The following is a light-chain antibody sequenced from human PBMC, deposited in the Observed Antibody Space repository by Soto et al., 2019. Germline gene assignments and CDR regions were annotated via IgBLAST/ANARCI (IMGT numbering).Light chain of an antibody. Sequence: DIQMAQSPSTLSASLGDRVTITCRASQSISSWLSCHQHTPGTAPKLLIYDASSLESGVPSRFSGSGSGTEFTLTISSLQPDDFATYYCQHYSSYPYTFGQGTKVDIK. CDR2: DAS. CDR3: QHYSSYPYT. CDR1: QSISSW. J-gene: IGKJ2*01. V-gene: IGKV1-5*01.